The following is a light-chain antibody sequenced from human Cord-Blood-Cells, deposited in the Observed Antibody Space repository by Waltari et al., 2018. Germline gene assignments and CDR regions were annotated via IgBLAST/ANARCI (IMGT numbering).Light chain of an antibody. Sequence: EIVLTQSPATLSLSPGGRATLSCRASQVVSTYLAWYQHKPGQAPRPLIYDASNRATAIPARFSGSGSGTDFNLTISSLARDDFAVYYCQQSSNWPLTFGGGTKVEIK. CDR1: QVVSTY. J-gene: IGKJ4*01. CDR3: QQSSNWPLT. CDR2: DAS. V-gene: IGKV3-11*01.